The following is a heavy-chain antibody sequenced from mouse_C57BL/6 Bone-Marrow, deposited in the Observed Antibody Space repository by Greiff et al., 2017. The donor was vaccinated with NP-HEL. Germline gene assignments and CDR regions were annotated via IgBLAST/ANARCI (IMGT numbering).Heavy chain of an antibody. CDR2: IDPNSGGT. Sequence: QVQLQQPGAELVKPGASVKLSCKASGYTFTSYWMHWVKQRPGRGLEWIGRIDPNSGGTTYNEKFKSKATLTVDKPSRTAYMQLSSLTSEDSAVYDCASPDGYYEYYYAMDYWGQGPSVTVSS. D-gene: IGHD2-3*01. V-gene: IGHV1-72*01. CDR1: GYTFTSYW. CDR3: ASPDGYYEYYYAMDY. J-gene: IGHJ4*01.